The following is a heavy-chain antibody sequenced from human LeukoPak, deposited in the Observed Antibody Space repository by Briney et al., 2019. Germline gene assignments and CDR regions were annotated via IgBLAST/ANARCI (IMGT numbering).Heavy chain of an antibody. CDR2: INHSGST. D-gene: IGHD3-3*01. J-gene: IGHJ4*02. V-gene: IGHV4-34*01. CDR3: ARGSYDFWSGYYTLFDY. Sequence: PSETLSLTCAVYGGSFSSYYWSWIRQPPGKGLERIGEINHSGSTNYNPSLKSRVTISVDTSKNQFSLKLSSVTAADTAVYYCARGSYDFWSGYYTLFDYWGQGTLVTVSS. CDR1: GGSFSSYY.